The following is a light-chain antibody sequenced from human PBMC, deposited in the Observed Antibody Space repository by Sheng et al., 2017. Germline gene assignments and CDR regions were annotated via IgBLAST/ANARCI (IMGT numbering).Light chain of an antibody. Sequence: SYELTQPPSVSVSPGQTARITCSGDTLPKQYAYWYMQKPGQAPALVIFKDTERPSGIPERFSGSSSGTTVTLTISGVQADDEGDYYCQSADSSGTYRVFGVGTKLTVL. CDR3: QSADSSGTYRV. CDR1: TLPKQY. J-gene: IGLJ3*02. CDR2: KDT. V-gene: IGLV3-25*03.